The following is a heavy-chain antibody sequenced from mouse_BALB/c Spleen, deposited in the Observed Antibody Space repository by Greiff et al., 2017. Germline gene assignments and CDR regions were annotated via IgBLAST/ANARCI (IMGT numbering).Heavy chain of an antibody. CDR3: TRGSSYLYWYFDV. J-gene: IGHJ1*01. Sequence: EVMLVESGGGLVQPGGSMKLSCVASGFTFSNYWMNWVRQSPEKGLEWVAEIRLKSNNYATHYAESVKGRFTISRDDSKSSVYLQMNNLRAEDTGIYYCTRGSSYLYWYFDVWGAGTTVTVSS. CDR1: GFTFSNYW. V-gene: IGHV6-6*02. CDR2: IRLKSNNYAT. D-gene: IGHD1-1*01.